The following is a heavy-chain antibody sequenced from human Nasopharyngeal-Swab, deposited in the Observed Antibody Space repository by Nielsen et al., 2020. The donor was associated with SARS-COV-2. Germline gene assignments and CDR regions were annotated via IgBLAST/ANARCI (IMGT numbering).Heavy chain of an antibody. CDR3: ARQEGMDV. J-gene: IGHJ6*02. Sequence: SETLSLTCTVSGGSISSGSYYWSWIRQPAGKGLEWIGRIYTSGSTNYNPSLKSRVTISVDTSKNQFSLKLSSVTAADTAVYYCARQEGMDVWGQGTTVTVSS. CDR1: GGSISSGSYY. V-gene: IGHV4-61*02. CDR2: IYTSGST.